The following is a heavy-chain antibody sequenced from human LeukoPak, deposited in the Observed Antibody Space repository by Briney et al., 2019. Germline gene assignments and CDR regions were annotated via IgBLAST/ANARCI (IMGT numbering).Heavy chain of an antibody. CDR3: ARVRSFPDVFDI. CDR2: INPNSGGK. V-gene: IGHV1-2*06. CDR1: GYTFTGYY. D-gene: IGHD2-21*01. J-gene: IGHJ3*02. Sequence: ASVKVSCKASGYTFTGYYMHWVRQAPGQGLEWMGRINPNSGGKNYAQKFQGRVTMTRDTSISTASMELSRLRCDDTAVYYCARVRSFPDVFDIWGQGTMVTVSS.